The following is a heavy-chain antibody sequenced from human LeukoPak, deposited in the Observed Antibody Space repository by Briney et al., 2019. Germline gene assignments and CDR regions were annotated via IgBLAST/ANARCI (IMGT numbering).Heavy chain of an antibody. V-gene: IGHV3-23*01. D-gene: IGHD6-6*01. CDR1: GFTFSSYW. CDR2: ISGSGGST. J-gene: IGHJ6*02. CDR3: AKALIAAPLGYYYGMDV. Sequence: GGSLRLSCAASGFTFSSYWMSWVRQAPGKGLEWVSAISGSGGSTYYADSVKGRFTISRDNSKNTLYLQMNSLRAEDTAVYYYAKALIAAPLGYYYGMDVWGQGTTVTVSS.